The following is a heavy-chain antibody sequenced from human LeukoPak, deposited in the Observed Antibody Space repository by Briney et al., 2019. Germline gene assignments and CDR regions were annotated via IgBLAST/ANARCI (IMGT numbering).Heavy chain of an antibody. CDR2: ISSSGSTI. Sequence: PGGSLRLSCAVSGFTFSDYYMSWIRQAPGKGLEGVPYISSSGSTIYYADSVKARFTISGDNAKNSLYLQMNSLRAENTAVYYCARIYGTAIVATTFFDYWGQGTLVTVSS. V-gene: IGHV3-11*01. CDR3: ARIYGTAIVATTFFDY. CDR1: GFTFSDYY. J-gene: IGHJ4*02. D-gene: IGHD5-12*01.